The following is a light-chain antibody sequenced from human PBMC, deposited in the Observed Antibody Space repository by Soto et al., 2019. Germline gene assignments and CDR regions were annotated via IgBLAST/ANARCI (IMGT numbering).Light chain of an antibody. V-gene: IGKV1-33*01. CDR2: DAS. CDR3: QQYDNLPLT. CDR1: QDISNY. Sequence: IPMTQSPSSRSASVGDRVTITCQASQDISNYLNWYQQKPGKAPKLLIYDASNLETGVPSRFSGSGSGTDFTFTISSLQPEDIATYYCQQYDNLPLTFGGGTKVDIK. J-gene: IGKJ4*01.